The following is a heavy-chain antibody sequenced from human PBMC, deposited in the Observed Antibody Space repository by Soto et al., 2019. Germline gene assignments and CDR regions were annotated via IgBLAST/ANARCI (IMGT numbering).Heavy chain of an antibody. J-gene: IGHJ4*02. CDR2: ISPGNGNA. CDR3: ASFPVGVATLDY. Sequence: QVQLVQSGAEVKKPGASVTVSCKTSGYSFSNYTIHWVRQAPGQSLEWMGWISPGNGNAKYSQRFQGRVTFTSDTSAMTVYMELSSLRSEDAAVYYCASFPVGVATLDYWGQGTLVIVSS. V-gene: IGHV1-3*01. CDR1: GYSFSNYT. D-gene: IGHD3-3*01.